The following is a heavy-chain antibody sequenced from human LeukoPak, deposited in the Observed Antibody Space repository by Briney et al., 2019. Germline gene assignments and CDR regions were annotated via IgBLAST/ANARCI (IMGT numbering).Heavy chain of an antibody. CDR2: INYSGST. CDR1: GASISSSDYY. CDR3: ARLTHSYYSDTSGYYPYYYMDV. Sequence: PSETLSLTCSVSGASISSSDYYWGWIRQPPGKGLEWIGRINYSGSTYYNPSLKSRVTISVDTPKNHFSLRLTSMTAADTAVYYCARLTHSYYSDTSGYYPYYYMDVWGKGTTVTVSS. V-gene: IGHV4-39*02. J-gene: IGHJ6*03. D-gene: IGHD3-22*01.